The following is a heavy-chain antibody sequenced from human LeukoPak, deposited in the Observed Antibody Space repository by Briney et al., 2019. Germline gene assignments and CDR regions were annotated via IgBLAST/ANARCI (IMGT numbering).Heavy chain of an antibody. CDR2: INPNSGGT. V-gene: IGHV1-2*02. Sequence: PWASVKVSCKASGYTFTGYYMHWVRQAPGQGLEWMGWINPNSGGTNYAQKFQGRVTMTRDTSISTAYMELSRLRSDDTAVYYCARGRGYSGYDLGIWGRGTMVTVSS. D-gene: IGHD5-12*01. CDR1: GYTFTGYY. J-gene: IGHJ3*02. CDR3: ARGRGYSGYDLGI.